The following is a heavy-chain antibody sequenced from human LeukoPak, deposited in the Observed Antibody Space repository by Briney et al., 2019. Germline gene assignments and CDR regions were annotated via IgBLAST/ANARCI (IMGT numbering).Heavy chain of an antibody. CDR3: ARDSYLGYSNYGWFDP. D-gene: IGHD4-11*01. Sequence: ASVKVSCKASGYTFTSYGISWVRQAPGQGREWMGWISAYNGNTNYAQKLQGRVTMTTDISTSTAYMELRSLRSDDTAVYYCARDSYLGYSNYGWFDPWGQGTLVTVSS. J-gene: IGHJ5*02. CDR2: ISAYNGNT. CDR1: GYTFTSYG. V-gene: IGHV1-18*01.